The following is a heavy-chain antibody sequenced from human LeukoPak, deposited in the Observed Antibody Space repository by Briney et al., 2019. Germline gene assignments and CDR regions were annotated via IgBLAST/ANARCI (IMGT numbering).Heavy chain of an antibody. J-gene: IGHJ3*01. CDR3: ARGPYCNTANCYSNAFDV. D-gene: IGHD2-2*01. Sequence: PSGTLSLTCAVSGDSISNTNRWSWVRQPPGKGLEWIGEIYHSGSSNYNPSLQSRVTISINKSKNQFFLKLNSVTAADTAVYYCARGPYCNTANCYSNAFDVWGQGTMVTVSS. CDR1: GDSISNTNR. V-gene: IGHV4-4*02. CDR2: IYHSGSS.